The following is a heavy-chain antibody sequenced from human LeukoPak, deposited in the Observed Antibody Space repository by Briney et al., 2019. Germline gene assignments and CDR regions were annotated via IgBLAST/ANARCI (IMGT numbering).Heavy chain of an antibody. Sequence: SETLSLTCTVSGGSISGYFWSWIRQPPGKGLEWIGYIHYSGSTNYNPSLRSRVTISVDASKNQFSLTLSSVTAADAAVYYCARDPPCSGGSCYSVGYSYYMDVWGKGTTVTVSS. D-gene: IGHD2-15*01. J-gene: IGHJ6*03. CDR1: GGSISGYF. V-gene: IGHV4-59*01. CDR3: ARDPPCSGGSCYSVGYSYYMDV. CDR2: IHYSGST.